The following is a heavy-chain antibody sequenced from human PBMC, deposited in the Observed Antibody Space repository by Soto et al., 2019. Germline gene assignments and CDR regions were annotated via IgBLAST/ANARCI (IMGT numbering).Heavy chain of an antibody. Sequence: EVRLLESGGGLVQPGGSLRLSCTASGFTFSSYTMNWVRQAPGKGLEWVSSISGSGGSTYYADSVKGRFTISRDNSKDTLYLQMNGLRADDTAVYYCSNGGSHCSDTNCYFWGQGTLVTVSS. CDR1: GFTFSSYT. J-gene: IGHJ4*02. CDR2: ISGSGGST. D-gene: IGHD2-2*01. CDR3: SNGGSHCSDTNCYF. V-gene: IGHV3-23*01.